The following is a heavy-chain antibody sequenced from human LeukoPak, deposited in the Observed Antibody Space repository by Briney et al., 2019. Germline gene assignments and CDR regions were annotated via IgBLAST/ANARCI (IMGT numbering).Heavy chain of an antibody. CDR3: AKGSQESPRTILDAFDI. V-gene: IGHV3-23*01. CDR2: LSGSAFT. J-gene: IGHJ3*02. Sequence: GGSLRLSCAASGFTFNSHAMSWVRQAPGKGLEWISTLSGSAFTYYADSVKGRFTISRDTSKHTLFLDMNTLRVEDTAVYYCAKGSQESPRTILDAFDIWGQGTMVSVSS. D-gene: IGHD1-1*01. CDR1: GFTFNSHA.